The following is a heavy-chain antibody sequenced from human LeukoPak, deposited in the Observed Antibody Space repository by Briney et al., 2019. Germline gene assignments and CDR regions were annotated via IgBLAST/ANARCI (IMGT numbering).Heavy chain of an antibody. D-gene: IGHD3-10*01. Sequence: GGSLRLSCAASGFTFSTYERIWVRQAPGKGLAWVAYISSSGSTIYQADSVKGRFTISRDNAKNSLYLQMNSLRAEDTAVYYCAREVEHYGSGNYEYMDVWGKGTTVTVSS. CDR3: AREVEHYGSGNYEYMDV. CDR1: GFTFSTYE. V-gene: IGHV3-48*03. CDR2: ISSSGSTI. J-gene: IGHJ6*03.